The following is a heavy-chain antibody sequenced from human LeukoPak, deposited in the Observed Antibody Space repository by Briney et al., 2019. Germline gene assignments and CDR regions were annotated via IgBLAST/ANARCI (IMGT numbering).Heavy chain of an antibody. CDR2: ISGSGGCT. D-gene: IGHD2-15*01. CDR1: GFTFSSYA. V-gene: IGHV3-23*01. CDR3: AKTRDIVVVVAAPFDY. Sequence: PGGSLRLSCAASGFTFSSYAMSWVRQAPGKGLEWVSGISGSGGCTYNADSVKGRFTISRDNSKNTLYLQMSSLRAEDTAVYYCAKTRDIVVVVAAPFDYWGQGTLVTFSS. J-gene: IGHJ4*02.